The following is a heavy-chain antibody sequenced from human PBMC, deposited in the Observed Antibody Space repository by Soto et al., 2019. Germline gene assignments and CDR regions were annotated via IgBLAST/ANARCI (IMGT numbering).Heavy chain of an antibody. J-gene: IGHJ4*02. CDR1: GFTFSSYG. Sequence: QVQLVESGGGVVQPGRSLRLSCAASGFTFSSYGIHWVRRARGKGLEWVAVISYDGGNKHYADSVQGRFTISRDNSKNALYLQMNSLRAEDTAVYYCAKDTYYFDSSGYYVFDSWGQGTLVTVSS. V-gene: IGHV3-30*18. CDR3: AKDTYYFDSSGYYVFDS. D-gene: IGHD3-22*01. CDR2: ISYDGGNK.